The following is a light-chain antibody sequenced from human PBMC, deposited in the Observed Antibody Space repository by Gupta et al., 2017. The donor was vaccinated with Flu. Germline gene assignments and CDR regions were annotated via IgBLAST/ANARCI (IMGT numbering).Light chain of an antibody. CDR3: QVWDNSALQWV. Sequence: SYVLTQAPSVSVAPGQTAQIPCAGNNLKTKSVHWYQQKPGQAPVVVIYDDSDRPSGIPERVSGSNSGNTATLTINRVEAGDEADYYCQVWDNSALQWVFGGGTKLTVL. CDR1: NLKTKS. CDR2: DDS. V-gene: IGLV3-21*02. J-gene: IGLJ3*02.